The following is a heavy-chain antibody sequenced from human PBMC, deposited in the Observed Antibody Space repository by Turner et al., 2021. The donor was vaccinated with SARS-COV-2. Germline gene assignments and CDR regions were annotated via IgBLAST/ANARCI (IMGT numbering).Heavy chain of an antibody. J-gene: IGHJ4*02. CDR3: AKMMFGGWSGFDY. Sequence: QVQLVESGGGVVQPGRSLRLSCAATGFTFSSYGMHWVRQAPGKVPEWVAVISYDGSNKYYVDSVKGRFTISRDNSKNTLYLQMNSLRAEDTAVYYCAKMMFGGWSGFDYWGQGTLVTVSS. D-gene: IGHD3-10*02. CDR2: ISYDGSNK. CDR1: GFTFSSYG. V-gene: IGHV3-30*18.